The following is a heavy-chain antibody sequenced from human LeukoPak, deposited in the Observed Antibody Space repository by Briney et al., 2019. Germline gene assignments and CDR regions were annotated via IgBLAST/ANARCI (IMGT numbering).Heavy chain of an antibody. V-gene: IGHV3-7*01. CDR2: IKQDGSDK. CDR1: GFTFSSYW. Sequence: GGSLRLSCAASGFTFSSYWMSWVRQAPGKGLEWVANIKQDGSDKYYVDSVRGRFTISRDNAKNSLYLRMNSLRAEDTAVYYCARVYVLRYFDWLFERPPHSPQYFDYWGQGTLVTVSS. D-gene: IGHD3-9*01. CDR3: ARVYVLRYFDWLFERPPHSPQYFDY. J-gene: IGHJ4*02.